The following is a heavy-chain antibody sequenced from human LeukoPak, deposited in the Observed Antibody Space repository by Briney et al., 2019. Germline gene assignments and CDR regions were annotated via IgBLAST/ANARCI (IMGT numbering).Heavy chain of an antibody. CDR3: AKDLGMATITGYYFDY. Sequence: PGGSLRLSCAASGFTFSSYAMSWVRHAPGKGLDWVSAISGSGGSTYYADSVKGRFTISRDNSKNTLYLQMNSLRAEDTAVYYCAKDLGMATITGYYFDYWGQGTLVTVSS. CDR2: ISGSGGST. V-gene: IGHV3-23*01. J-gene: IGHJ4*02. D-gene: IGHD5-24*01. CDR1: GFTFSSYA.